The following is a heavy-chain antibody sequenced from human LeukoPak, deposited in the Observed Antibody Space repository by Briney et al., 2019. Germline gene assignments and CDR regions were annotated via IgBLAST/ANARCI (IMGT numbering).Heavy chain of an antibody. J-gene: IGHJ3*02. CDR3: ATSSRGGNSFDI. D-gene: IGHD6-19*01. CDR1: GYTFIGYY. Sequence: ASVKVSCKASGYTFIGYYMHWVRQAPGQGLEWMGWINPNSGGTNYAQKFQGRVTMTRDTSISTAYMELSRLRSDDTAAYSCATSSRGGNSFDIWGQGTMVTVSS. CDR2: INPNSGGT. V-gene: IGHV1-2*02.